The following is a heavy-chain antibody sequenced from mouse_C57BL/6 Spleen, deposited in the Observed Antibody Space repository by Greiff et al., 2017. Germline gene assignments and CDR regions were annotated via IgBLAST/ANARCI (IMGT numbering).Heavy chain of an antibody. CDR3: AREDGSRDY. J-gene: IGHJ2*01. CDR2: ISYDGSN. D-gene: IGHD1-1*01. CDR1: GYSITSGYY. Sequence: EVKLQESGPGLVKPSQSLSLTCSVTGYSITSGYYWNWIRQFPGNKLEWMGYISYDGSNNYNPSLKNRISITRDTSKNQFFLKLNSVTTEDTATYYCAREDGSRDYWGQGTTLTVSS. V-gene: IGHV3-6*01.